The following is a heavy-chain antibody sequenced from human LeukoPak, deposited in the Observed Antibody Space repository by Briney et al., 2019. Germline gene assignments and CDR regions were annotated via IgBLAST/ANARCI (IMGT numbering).Heavy chain of an antibody. CDR2: ITSKSKGGTT. J-gene: IGHJ4*02. Sequence: RRTLSLSCAVSGFAFSNVWTSWVRQAPGQGLEWVGLITSKSKGGTTDYAAHVKARFTSSRDDSKNTLYLQMNSLKSEDTAVYYCTTDHRTIYGVVFPDNWGQGTLVTVSS. CDR1: GFAFSNVW. CDR3: TTDHRTIYGVVFPDN. D-gene: IGHD3-3*01. V-gene: IGHV3-15*01.